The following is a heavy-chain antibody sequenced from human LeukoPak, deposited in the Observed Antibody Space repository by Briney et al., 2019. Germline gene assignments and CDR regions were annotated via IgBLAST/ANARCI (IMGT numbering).Heavy chain of an antibody. D-gene: IGHD3-22*01. CDR3: ARGRVVSGYAFDY. Sequence: ASVKVSCKASGYTFSNYCMHWVRQAPGQGLEWMGWINPNSGGTNYAQKFQGRVTMTRDTSISTAYMELSRLRSDDTAVYYCARGRVVSGYAFDYWGQGTLVTVSS. CDR1: GYTFSNYC. V-gene: IGHV1-2*02. CDR2: INPNSGGT. J-gene: IGHJ4*02.